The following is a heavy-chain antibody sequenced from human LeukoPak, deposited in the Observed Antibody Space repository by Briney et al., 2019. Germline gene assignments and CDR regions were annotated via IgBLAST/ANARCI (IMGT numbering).Heavy chain of an antibody. J-gene: IGHJ1*01. CDR2: ILSGSNYT. Sequence: AGSLRLSCAASGFTFSSYSMNWVRQAPGKGLEWVSSILSGSNYTYYADSVKGRFTISRDNAKNSLYLQMNSLRAEDTAVYYCARVLVAGGYLYLQHWGQGTLVTVSS. CDR3: ARVLVAGGYLYLQH. CDR1: GFTFSSYS. V-gene: IGHV3-21*01. D-gene: IGHD5-12*01.